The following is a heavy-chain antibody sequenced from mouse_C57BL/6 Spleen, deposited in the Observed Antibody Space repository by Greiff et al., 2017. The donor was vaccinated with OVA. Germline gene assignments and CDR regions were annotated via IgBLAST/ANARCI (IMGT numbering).Heavy chain of an antibody. J-gene: IGHJ1*03. CDR3: ARPLYYYGISYNWYFDV. V-gene: IGHV1-22*01. CDR1: GYTFTDYN. D-gene: IGHD1-1*01. CDR2: INPNNGGT. Sequence: EVQVVESGPELVKPGASVKMSCKASGYTFTDYNMHWVKQSHGKSLEWIGYINPNNGGTRYNQKFKGKATLTVNKSSSTAYMELRSLTSEDSAVYYCARPLYYYGISYNWYFDVCGTGTTVTVSA.